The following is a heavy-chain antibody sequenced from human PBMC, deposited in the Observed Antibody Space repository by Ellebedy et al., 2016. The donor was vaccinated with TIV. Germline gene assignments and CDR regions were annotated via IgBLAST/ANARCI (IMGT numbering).Heavy chain of an antibody. V-gene: IGHV3-53*01. CDR2: IYNDGAT. D-gene: IGHD6-19*01. J-gene: IGHJ4*02. CDR1: GFTVSNNY. Sequence: GESLKISXAASGFTVSNNYMSWVRQAPGKGLEWVSVIYNDGATHYRDSVRGRFTISRDSSKNTLYFQMNSLRPEDTAVYYCARGGGWTVAAPGTYYFDYWGLGTLVTVSS. CDR3: ARGGGWTVAAPGTYYFDY.